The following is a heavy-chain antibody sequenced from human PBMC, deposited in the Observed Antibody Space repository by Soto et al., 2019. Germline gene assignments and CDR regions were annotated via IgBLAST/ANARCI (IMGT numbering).Heavy chain of an antibody. CDR2: IYTAGGT. J-gene: IGHJ5*02. CDR3: ARVGPWVPYYYDSSSYTFENWFDP. Sequence: GGSLKLSCAASGFTVSNTYMTWVRQPPGKGLECVSVIYTAGGTNYADSVKGRFIISRDNSKNTLYLQMNSPTAADTAVYYCARVGPWVPYYYDSSSYTFENWFDPWGQGTLVTVSS. V-gene: IGHV3-53*01. CDR1: GFTVSNTY. D-gene: IGHD3-22*01.